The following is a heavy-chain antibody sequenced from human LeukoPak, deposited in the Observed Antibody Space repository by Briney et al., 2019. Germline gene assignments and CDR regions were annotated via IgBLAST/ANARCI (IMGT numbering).Heavy chain of an antibody. V-gene: IGHV4-34*01. CDR3: ARGRAAAGL. D-gene: IGHD6-13*01. Sequence: GLECFGEINHSGSTNYNPSLSSRVTISVETSKKQLSLKLRSVTAADTAVYYCARGRAAAGLWGQGTLVTVSS. J-gene: IGHJ4*02. CDR2: INHSGST.